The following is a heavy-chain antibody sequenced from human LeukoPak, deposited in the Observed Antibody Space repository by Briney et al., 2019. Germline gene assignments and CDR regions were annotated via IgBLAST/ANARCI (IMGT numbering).Heavy chain of an antibody. D-gene: IGHD3-10*01. J-gene: IGHJ6*02. CDR2: INHSGST. V-gene: IGHV4-34*01. CDR3: ARLARQRGARGGIGNYYYYCGMDV. Sequence: SETLSLTCAVYGGSFSGYYWSWIRQPPGKGLEWIGEINHSGSTYYNPSLKSRVTISVDTSKNQFSLKLSSVTAADTAVYYCARLARQRGARGGIGNYYYYCGMDVWGQGTTVTVSS. CDR1: GGSFSGYY.